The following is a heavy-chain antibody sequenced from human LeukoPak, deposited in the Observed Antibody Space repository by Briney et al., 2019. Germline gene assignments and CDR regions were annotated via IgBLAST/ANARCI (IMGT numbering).Heavy chain of an antibody. V-gene: IGHV4-4*07. CDR3: ARRVTTRLPFRY. D-gene: IGHD4-17*01. CDR2: IHTSGST. Sequence: SETLSLTCTVSGGSISRYYWSWIRQPAGKGLEWIGRIHTSGSTKYNPSLKSRVTISVDTSKKQFSLKLTSVTAADTAVYYCARRVTTRLPFRYWGQGTLVTVSS. CDR1: GGSISRYY. J-gene: IGHJ4*02.